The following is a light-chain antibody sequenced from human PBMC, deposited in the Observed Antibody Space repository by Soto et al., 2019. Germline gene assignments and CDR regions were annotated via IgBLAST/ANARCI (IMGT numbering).Light chain of an antibody. J-gene: IGLJ1*01. V-gene: IGLV2-14*03. CDR1: SSDVGGYNY. CDR3: SSYKSSSTLFV. CDR2: DVS. Sequence: QSVLTQPASVSGSPGQSITISCTGTSSDVGGYNYVSWYQQHPGKAPKLMIYDVSARPSGVSNRFSGSKSGNTASLTISGLQAEDEADYYCSSYKSSSTLFVFGTGTKLTV.